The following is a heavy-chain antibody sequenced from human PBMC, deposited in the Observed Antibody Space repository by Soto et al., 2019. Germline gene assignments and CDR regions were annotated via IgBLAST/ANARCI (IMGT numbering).Heavy chain of an antibody. CDR3: ARGSGSYPCDALHI. Sequence: QVQLQESGPGLVKPSETLSLTCTVSGGSISSYYWSWIRQPPGKGLEWIGYIYYSGSTNYNPSLNSLVTISVDTSKNQFSLQLRSVTDADTAVYYCARGSGSYPCDALHIWGQGTMVTVSS. D-gene: IGHD1-26*01. V-gene: IGHV4-59*01. CDR2: IYYSGST. J-gene: IGHJ3*02. CDR1: GGSISSYY.